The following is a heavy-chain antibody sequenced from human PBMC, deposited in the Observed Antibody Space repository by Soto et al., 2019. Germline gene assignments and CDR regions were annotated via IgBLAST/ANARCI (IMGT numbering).Heavy chain of an antibody. D-gene: IGHD2-21*01. CDR3: ARWGTWGGLDV. CDR2: TSYDGSNN. V-gene: IGHV3-33*05. J-gene: IGHJ4*02. CDR1: GFTFRSYV. Sequence: QVQLVESGGGVVQPGTSLRLSCVGSGFTFRSYVIHWVRQAPGKGLEWVALTSYDGSNNFYGDSVKGRFTISRDNSRNTVELQMDSLGLEDTALYYCARWGTWGGLDVGGQGTVASVSS.